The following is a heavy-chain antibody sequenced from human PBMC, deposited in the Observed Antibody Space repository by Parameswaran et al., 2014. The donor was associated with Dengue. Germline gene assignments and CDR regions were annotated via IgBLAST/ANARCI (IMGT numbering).Heavy chain of an antibody. J-gene: IGHJ6*02. V-gene: IGHV1-69*01. Sequence: WVRQAPGQGLEWMGGIIPILGPAHYAEKFQDRVTISADESTSTAYMEMSSLRSDDTAVYYCARSGFCSDSSCLGNNYYGMDVWGQGTTVTVSS. CDR3: ARSGFCSDSSCLGNNYYGMDV. D-gene: IGHD2-2*01. CDR2: IIPILGPA.